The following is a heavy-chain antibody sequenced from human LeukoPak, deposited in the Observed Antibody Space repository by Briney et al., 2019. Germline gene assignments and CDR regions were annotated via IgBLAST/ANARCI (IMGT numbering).Heavy chain of an antibody. CDR2: MNPNSGNT. J-gene: IGHJ6*03. CDR1: GYTFTSYD. Sequence: ASVKVSCKASGYTFTSYDINWVRQATGQGLEWMGWMNPNSGNTGYAQKFQGRVTMTRNTSISTAYMELGSLRSEDTAVYYCARVSDYYDSGYYYYYMDVWGKGTTVTVSS. CDR3: ARVSDYYDSGYYYYYMDV. D-gene: IGHD3-22*01. V-gene: IGHV1-8*02.